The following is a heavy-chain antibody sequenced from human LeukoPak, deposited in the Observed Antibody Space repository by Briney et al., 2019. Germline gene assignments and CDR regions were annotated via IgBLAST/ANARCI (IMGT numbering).Heavy chain of an antibody. V-gene: IGHV1-2*02. Sequence: GASVKVSCKASGYTFTGYYMHWVRQAPGQGLEWMGWINPNSGGTNYAQKFQGRVTMTRDTSISTAYMELSRLRSDDTAVYYCARVDPDSSGYPAFDIWGQGTMVTVSS. CDR3: ARVDPDSSGYPAFDI. D-gene: IGHD3-22*01. CDR2: INPNSGGT. J-gene: IGHJ3*02. CDR1: GYTFTGYY.